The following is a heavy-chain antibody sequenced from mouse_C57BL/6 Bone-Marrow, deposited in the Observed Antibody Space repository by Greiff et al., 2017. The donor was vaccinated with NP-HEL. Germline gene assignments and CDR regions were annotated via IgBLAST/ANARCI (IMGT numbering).Heavy chain of an antibody. CDR3: ARKNSGLAY. CDR1: GFTFSSYG. CDR2: ISSGGSYT. Sequence: EVKLVESGGDLVKPGGSLKLSCAASGFTFSSYGMSWVRQTPDKRLEWVATISSGGSYTYYPDSVKGRFTISRDNAKNTLYLQMSSLKSEDTAMYYCARKNSGLAYWGQGTLVTVSA. V-gene: IGHV5-6*01. J-gene: IGHJ3*01.